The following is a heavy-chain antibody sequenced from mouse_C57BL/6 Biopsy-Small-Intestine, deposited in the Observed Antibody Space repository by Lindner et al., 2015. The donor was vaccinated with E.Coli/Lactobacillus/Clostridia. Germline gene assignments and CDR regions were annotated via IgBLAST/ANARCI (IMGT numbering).Heavy chain of an antibody. Sequence: VQLQESGPELVKPGASVKISCKASGNAFSSSWMNWVKQRPGKGLEWIGRIYPGDGDTNYNGKFKGKATLTADKSSSTAYMQLSSLTSEDSAVYFCAPAYYSNWYFDVWGTGTTVTVSS. CDR3: APAYYSNWYFDV. CDR2: IYPGDGDT. V-gene: IGHV1-82*01. J-gene: IGHJ1*03. CDR1: GNAFSSSW. D-gene: IGHD2-5*01.